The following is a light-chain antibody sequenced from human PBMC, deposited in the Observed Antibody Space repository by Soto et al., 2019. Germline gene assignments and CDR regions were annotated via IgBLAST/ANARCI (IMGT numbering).Light chain of an antibody. J-gene: IGKJ1*01. V-gene: IGKV1-5*03. CDR2: KAS. Sequence: DIPMTQSHSTLSASLGDRMPIXYRASQTISSWLAWYQQKPGKAPKLLIYKASTLKSGVPSRFSGSGSGAEFTLTISSLQPDDFATYYCQHYNSYSEAFGQGTKVDIK. CDR3: QHYNSYSEA. CDR1: QTISSW.